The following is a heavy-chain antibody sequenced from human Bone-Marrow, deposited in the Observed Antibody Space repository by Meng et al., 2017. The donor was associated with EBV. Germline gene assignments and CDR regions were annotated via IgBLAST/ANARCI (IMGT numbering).Heavy chain of an antibody. CDR2: ISHRGLT. V-gene: IGHV4-39*07. Sequence: QWRVQMSGPGLGRPSVSLSLTCAVTCGSIPGGHFFWGWIRQPPGKAMELIGTISHRGLTAYTPSLQRRVTISVDTSRNHLSLRLNSMPAADTAVYYCARGWGDFNFWGRGTLVTVSS. CDR3: ARGWGDFNF. CDR1: CGSIPGGHF. J-gene: IGHJ4*02. D-gene: IGHD3-16*01.